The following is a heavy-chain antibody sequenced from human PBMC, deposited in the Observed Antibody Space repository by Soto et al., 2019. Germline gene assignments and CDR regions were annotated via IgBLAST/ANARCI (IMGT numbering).Heavy chain of an antibody. D-gene: IGHD3-3*01. J-gene: IGHJ5*02. V-gene: IGHV1-24*01. CDR2: FDPEDGDT. CDR1: GYNLTELS. Sequence: ASVKVSFKVSGYNLTELSMHWVRQAPGKGLEWMGGFDPEDGDTIYAQKFQGRVPKTEDTSPDTAYIELSSLRSEDTAVYYCATSQNDFLSGYYTRGEVNWFDPWGQGTLVTVSS. CDR3: ATSQNDFLSGYYTRGEVNWFDP.